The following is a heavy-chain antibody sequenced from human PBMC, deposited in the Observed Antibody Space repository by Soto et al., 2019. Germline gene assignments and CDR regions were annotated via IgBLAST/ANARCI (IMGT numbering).Heavy chain of an antibody. Sequence: PGGSLRLSCAASGFTFSSYGMHWVRQAPGKGLEWVAVISYDGSNKYYADSVKGRFTISRDNSKNTLYLQMNSLRAEDTAVYYCAKGVMGDTAMLGYFDYWGQGTLVTVSS. D-gene: IGHD5-18*01. CDR2: ISYDGSNK. V-gene: IGHV3-30*18. CDR3: AKGVMGDTAMLGYFDY. J-gene: IGHJ4*02. CDR1: GFTFSSYG.